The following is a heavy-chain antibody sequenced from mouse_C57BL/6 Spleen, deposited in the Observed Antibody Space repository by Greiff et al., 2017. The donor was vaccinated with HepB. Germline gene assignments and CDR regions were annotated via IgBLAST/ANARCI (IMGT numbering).Heavy chain of an antibody. J-gene: IGHJ4*01. CDR2: ISSGGSYT. CDR3: ARFHDYYYAMDY. Sequence: EVHLVESGGDLVKPGGSLNLSCAASGFTFSSYGMSWVRQTPDKRLEWVATISSGGSYTYYPDSVKGRFTISRDNAKNTLYLQMSSLKSEDTAMYYCARFHDYYYAMDYWGQGTSVTVSS. V-gene: IGHV5-6*01. D-gene: IGHD2-4*01. CDR1: GFTFSSYG.